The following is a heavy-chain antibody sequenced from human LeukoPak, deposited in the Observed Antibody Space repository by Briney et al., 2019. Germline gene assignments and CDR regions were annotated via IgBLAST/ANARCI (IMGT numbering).Heavy chain of an antibody. CDR3: ARDRPAGTRYGMDV. CDR1: GFIFSSYS. V-gene: IGHV3-48*04. CDR2: ISSSSSTI. D-gene: IGHD3/OR15-3a*01. J-gene: IGHJ6*02. Sequence: GGSLRLSCAASGFIFSSYSMNWVRLAPGKGLEWVSYISSSSSTIYYADSVKGRFTISRDNAKNSLYLQMNSLRAGDTAVYYCARDRPAGTRYGMDVWGQGTTVTVSS.